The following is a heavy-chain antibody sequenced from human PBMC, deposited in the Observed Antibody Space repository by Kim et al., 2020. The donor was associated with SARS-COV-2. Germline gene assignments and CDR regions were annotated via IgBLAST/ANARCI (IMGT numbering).Heavy chain of an antibody. J-gene: IGHJ6*02. Sequence: GGSLRLSCAASGFTVSSNYMSWVRQAPGKGLEWVSVIYSGGSTYYADSVKGRFTISRDNSKNTLYLQMNSLRAEDTAVYYCARESIAAHRGMYVWGQGTTVTVSS. CDR1: GFTVSSNY. V-gene: IGHV3-53*01. CDR3: ARESIAAHRGMYV. D-gene: IGHD6-6*01. CDR2: IYSGGST.